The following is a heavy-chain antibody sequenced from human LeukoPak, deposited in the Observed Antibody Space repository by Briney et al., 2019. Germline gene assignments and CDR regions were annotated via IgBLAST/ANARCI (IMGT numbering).Heavy chain of an antibody. Sequence: GGSLRLSCAASGFTFSSYAMHWVRQAPGKGLEWVAVISYDGSNKYYADSVKGRFTISRDNSKNTLYLQMNSLRAEDTAVYYCARELGYCTNGVCPRGPDYFDYWGQGTLVTVSS. CDR2: ISYDGSNK. CDR1: GFTFSSYA. V-gene: IGHV3-30-3*01. D-gene: IGHD2-8*01. CDR3: ARELGYCTNGVCPRGPDYFDY. J-gene: IGHJ4*02.